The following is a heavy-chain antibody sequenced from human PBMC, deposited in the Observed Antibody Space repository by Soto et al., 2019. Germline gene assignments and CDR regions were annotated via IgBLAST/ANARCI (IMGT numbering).Heavy chain of an antibody. J-gene: IGHJ4*02. D-gene: IGHD1-26*01. CDR2: ISGTGETF. Sequence: PGGSLRLSCAASGFNFSDFYIRWIRQAPGKGLEWVSCISGTGETFYYAESVKGRFTISRDNAQNSLNLQMNNLRDEDTAIYYCASQLQGSRRKYYFHSWGQGTLVTVSS. V-gene: IGHV3-11*01. CDR3: ASQLQGSRRKYYFHS. CDR1: GFNFSDFY.